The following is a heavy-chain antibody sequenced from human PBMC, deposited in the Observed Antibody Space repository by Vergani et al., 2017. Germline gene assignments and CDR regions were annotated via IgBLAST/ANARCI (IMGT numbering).Heavy chain of an antibody. D-gene: IGHD2-2*01. CDR1: GYTFTSYG. V-gene: IGHV1-18*01. CDR2: ISAYNGNT. J-gene: IGHJ6*03. CDR3: AREGCSSTSCYDYYYMDV. Sequence: QVQLVQSGAEVKKPGASVKVSCKASGYTFTSYGISWVRQAPGQGLEWMGWISAYNGNTNYAQNLQGRVTMTTDTSKSTAYMELWSLRSDDTAVYYFAREGCSSTSCYDYYYMDVWGKGTTVTVSS.